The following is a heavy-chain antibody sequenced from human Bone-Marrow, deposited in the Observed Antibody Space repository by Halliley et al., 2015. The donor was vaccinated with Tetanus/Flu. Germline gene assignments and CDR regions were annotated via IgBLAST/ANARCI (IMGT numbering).Heavy chain of an antibody. V-gene: IGHV1-45*01. CDR1: GNTFTYRH. D-gene: IGHD2-2*01. Sequence: QLVQSGAEVKKTGSSVKVSCKASGNTFTYRHLHWMRQAPGQALEWMGWITPFNGDANYAQKFQDRVTFSRDRSVSTAYMELSNLRSEDTAIFYCASSPSPYYFDYWGQGTLVTFSS. J-gene: IGHJ4*01. CDR3: ASSPSPYYFDY. CDR2: ITPFNGDA.